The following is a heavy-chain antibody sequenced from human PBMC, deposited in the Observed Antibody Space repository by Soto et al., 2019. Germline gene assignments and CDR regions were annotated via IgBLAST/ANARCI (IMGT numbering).Heavy chain of an antibody. Sequence: GSLRLSCAASGFTLSDHYTDWVRQAPGKGLEWVARSRNKDHSYSREYAASVKGRFTISRDDSKNSLYLQMSSLKAEDTAVYYCVRGHWSFDYWGQGTVVTVSS. J-gene: IGHJ4*02. V-gene: IGHV3-72*01. CDR2: SRNKDHSYSR. CDR1: GFTLSDHY. CDR3: VRGHWSFDY. D-gene: IGHD2-8*02.